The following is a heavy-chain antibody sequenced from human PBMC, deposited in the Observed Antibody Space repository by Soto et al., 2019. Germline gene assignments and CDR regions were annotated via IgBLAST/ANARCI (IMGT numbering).Heavy chain of an antibody. Sequence: SETLSLTCNASGGSVSSSDSAWGWIRQSPGKGLEWIGTIDYSGNIYYIPSLKSRITISVDTSKNQISLKMSSVTAADTAVYYCARHVHNQGFEYYFDSWGQGTLVTVSS. CDR2: IDYSGNI. V-gene: IGHV4-39*01. J-gene: IGHJ4*02. CDR3: ARHVHNQGFEYYFDS. CDR1: GGSVSSSDSA. D-gene: IGHD1-1*01.